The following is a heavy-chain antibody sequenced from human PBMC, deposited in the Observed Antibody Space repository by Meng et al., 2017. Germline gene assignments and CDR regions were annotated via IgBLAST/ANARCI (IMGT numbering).Heavy chain of an antibody. CDR3: ARVRVSGYYSYFDY. J-gene: IGHJ4*02. CDR2: ISSNGGST. D-gene: IGHD3-22*01. CDR1: GLTFSSYA. V-gene: IGHV3-64*01. Sequence: GCSLRLSCAASGLTFSSYAMHWVRQAPGKGLEYVSAISSNGGSTYYANSVKGRFTISRDNCKNTLYLQMGSLRAEDMAVYYCARVRVSGYYSYFDYWGQGTLVTVSS.